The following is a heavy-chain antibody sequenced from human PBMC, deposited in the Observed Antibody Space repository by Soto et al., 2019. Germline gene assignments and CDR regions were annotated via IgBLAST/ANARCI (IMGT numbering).Heavy chain of an antibody. V-gene: IGHV4-34*01. Sequence: PSETLSLTCAVYGGSFSGYYWSWIRQPPGKGLEWIGEINHSGSTNYNPSLKSRVTISVDTSKNQFSLKLSSVTAADTAVYYCARESAAGTLNWFDPWGQGTLVTVSS. J-gene: IGHJ5*02. D-gene: IGHD6-13*01. CDR1: GGSFSGYY. CDR2: INHSGST. CDR3: ARESAAGTLNWFDP.